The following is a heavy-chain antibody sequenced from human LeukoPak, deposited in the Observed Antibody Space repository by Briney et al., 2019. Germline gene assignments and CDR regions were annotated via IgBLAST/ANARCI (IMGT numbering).Heavy chain of an antibody. Sequence: GGSLRLSCAASGFTFSSYGMHWVRQAPGKGLEWVAVIWYDGSNKYYADSVEGRFTISRDNSKNTLYLQMNSLRAEDTAVYYCARDPERYGPGSWAAYWGQGTLVTVSS. J-gene: IGHJ4*02. CDR2: IWYDGSNK. CDR1: GFTFSSYG. V-gene: IGHV3-33*01. D-gene: IGHD1-14*01. CDR3: ARDPERYGPGSWAAY.